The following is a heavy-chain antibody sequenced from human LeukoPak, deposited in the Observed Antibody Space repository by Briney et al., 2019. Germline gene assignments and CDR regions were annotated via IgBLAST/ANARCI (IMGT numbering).Heavy chain of an antibody. CDR1: GGTFSSYA. Sequence: GASVKVSCKASGGTFSSYAISWVRQAPGQGLEWMGWISAYNGNTNYAQKLQGRVTMTTDTSTSTAYMELRSLRSDDTAVYYCARDLASIAAAGNWFDPWGQGTLVTVSS. D-gene: IGHD6-13*01. J-gene: IGHJ5*02. CDR3: ARDLASIAAAGNWFDP. CDR2: ISAYNGNT. V-gene: IGHV1-18*01.